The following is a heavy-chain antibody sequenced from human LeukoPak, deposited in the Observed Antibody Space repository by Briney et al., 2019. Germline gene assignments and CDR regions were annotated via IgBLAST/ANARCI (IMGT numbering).Heavy chain of an antibody. Sequence: SVKVSCKASGGTFSSYAISWVRQAPGQGLEWMGGIIPIFGTANYAQKFQGRVTITADESTSTAYMELSSLRSEDTAVYYCARGPKKGYCSSTSCYSNYYYYGMDDWGKGTTVTVSS. J-gene: IGHJ6*04. CDR1: GGTFSSYA. D-gene: IGHD2-2*02. V-gene: IGHV1-69*01. CDR3: ARGPKKGYCSSTSCYSNYYYYGMDD. CDR2: IIPIFGTA.